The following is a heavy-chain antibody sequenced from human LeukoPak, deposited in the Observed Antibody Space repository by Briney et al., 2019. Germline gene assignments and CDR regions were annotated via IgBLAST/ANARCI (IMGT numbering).Heavy chain of an antibody. V-gene: IGHV3-30*18. CDR2: ISYDGSNK. Sequence: GGSLRLSCAASGFTFSSYGMHWVRQAPGKGLEWVAVISYDGSNKYYADSVKGRFTISRDNSKNTLYLQMNSLRAEDTAVYYCAKGGGWGYAFDIWGQGTMVTVSS. CDR1: GFTFSSYG. CDR3: AKGGGWGYAFDI. J-gene: IGHJ3*02. D-gene: IGHD6-19*01.